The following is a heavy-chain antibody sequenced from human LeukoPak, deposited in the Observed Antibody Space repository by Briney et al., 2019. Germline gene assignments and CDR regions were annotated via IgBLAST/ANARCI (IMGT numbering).Heavy chain of an antibody. V-gene: IGHV4-34*01. CDR1: GRSFSGYY. Sequence: SQTLSLTCAVYGRSFSGYYWGWIRQPPGKGREWIGEINHSGSTNYNPSLKSRVTISVDTSKNQFSLKLSSVTAADTAVYYCAGLGYCSGGSCYSHSRYYYGMDVWGKGTTVTVSS. J-gene: IGHJ6*04. CDR2: INHSGST. CDR3: AGLGYCSGGSCYSHSRYYYGMDV. D-gene: IGHD2-15*01.